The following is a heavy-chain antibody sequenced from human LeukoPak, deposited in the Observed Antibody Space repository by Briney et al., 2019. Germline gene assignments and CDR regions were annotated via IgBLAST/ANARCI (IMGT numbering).Heavy chain of an antibody. Sequence: PSETLSLTCTVSGGSISNYDWSWIRQPAGKGLEWIGRIYTSGSTNYNPSLKSRVTMSEDTSKKQFSLKLSSVTAADTAFYYCARGHDYYYSGRQSWFDPWGQGTLVTVSS. CDR3: ARGHDYYYSGRQSWFDP. CDR2: IYTSGST. D-gene: IGHD3-10*01. V-gene: IGHV4-4*07. CDR1: GGSISNYD. J-gene: IGHJ5*02.